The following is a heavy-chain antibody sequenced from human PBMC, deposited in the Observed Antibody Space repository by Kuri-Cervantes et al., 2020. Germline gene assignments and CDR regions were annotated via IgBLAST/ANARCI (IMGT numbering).Heavy chain of an antibody. CDR2: IYHSGST. J-gene: IGHJ4*02. V-gene: IGHV4-38-2*02. CDR1: GYSISSGYY. CDR3: ARGLAGVNQRTYYDS. D-gene: IGHD2-8*01. Sequence: ESLKISCTVSGYSISSGYYWGWIRQPPGKGLEWIGSIYHSGSTYYNPSLKSRVTISVDTSKNQFSLKLSSVTAADTAVFYCARGLAGVNQRTYYDSWGQGTLVTVSS.